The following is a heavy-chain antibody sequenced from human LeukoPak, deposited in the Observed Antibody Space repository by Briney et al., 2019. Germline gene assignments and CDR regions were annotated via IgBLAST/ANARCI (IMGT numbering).Heavy chain of an antibody. J-gene: IGHJ4*02. V-gene: IGHV1-18*01. CDR2: ISAYNGNT. CDR3: AREAIGETIDY. D-gene: IGHD2-2*02. CDR1: GYTFTSYG. Sequence: ASVTVSCTASGYTFTSYGISWVRQAPGQGLEWMGWISAYNGNTNYAQKLQGRVTMTTDTSTSTAYMELRSLRSDDTAVYYCAREAIGETIDYWGQGTLVTVSS.